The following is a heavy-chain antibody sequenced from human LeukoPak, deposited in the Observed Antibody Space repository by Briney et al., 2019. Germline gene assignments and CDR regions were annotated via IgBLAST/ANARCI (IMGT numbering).Heavy chain of an antibody. Sequence: SETLSLTCTVSGGSISGNAWNWVRQPAGKGLEWIGRILTSGDTVYNPSLESRVTMSLDTSKNQVSLKLNSLTAADTAVYYCARRFNSGNDDVFDIWGQGTMVAVSS. CDR2: ILTSGDT. D-gene: IGHD1-1*01. V-gene: IGHV4-4*07. CDR3: ARRFNSGNDDVFDI. CDR1: GGSISGNA. J-gene: IGHJ3*02.